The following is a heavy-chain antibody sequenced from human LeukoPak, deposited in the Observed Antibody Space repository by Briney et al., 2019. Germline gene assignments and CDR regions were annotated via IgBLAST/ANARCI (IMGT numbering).Heavy chain of an antibody. V-gene: IGHV1-2*02. CDR2: INPKSGGT. J-gene: IGHJ5*02. Sequence: ASVKVSCKASGYTFTDYFMNWVRQAPGQGLEWMGWINPKSGGTVYAQKFQGRVTMTRDTSSSTAYMELSRLRFDDTAVYYCARPSFVNWFDPWGQGTLVTVSS. CDR1: GYTFTDYF. D-gene: IGHD1-26*01. CDR3: ARPSFVNWFDP.